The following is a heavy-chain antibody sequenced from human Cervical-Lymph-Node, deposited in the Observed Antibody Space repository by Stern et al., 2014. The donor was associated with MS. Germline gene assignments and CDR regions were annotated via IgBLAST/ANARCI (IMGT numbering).Heavy chain of an antibody. CDR1: GYIFISHY. CDR3: ARGYSVDWFDP. J-gene: IGHJ5*02. Sequence: QVQLMQSGAEVKKPGASVKVSCKASGYIFISHYIHWVRQAPGQGLEWMGFINPSGGSTIYAQTFQGRVTMTRDMSTNTVSMELSSLKSEDTAFYYCARGYSVDWFDPWGQGTLVTVSS. D-gene: IGHD4-11*01. CDR2: INPSGGST. V-gene: IGHV1-46*01.